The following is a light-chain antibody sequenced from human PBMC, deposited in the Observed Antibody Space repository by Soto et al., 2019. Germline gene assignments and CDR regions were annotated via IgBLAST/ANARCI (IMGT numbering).Light chain of an antibody. V-gene: IGLV1-44*01. Sequence: QSVLTQPPSVSGTPGQRVTISCSGSFSNIGDNAVNWYQQLPGAAPKLLIYLNDQRPSGVPDRFSGSKSGTSASLAISGLHSEDEADYYCAAWDDSLQASFGTGTKVTVL. CDR3: AAWDDSLQAS. CDR1: FSNIGDNA. CDR2: LND. J-gene: IGLJ1*01.